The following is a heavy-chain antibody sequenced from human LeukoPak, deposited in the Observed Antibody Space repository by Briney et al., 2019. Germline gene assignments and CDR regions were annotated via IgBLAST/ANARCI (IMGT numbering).Heavy chain of an antibody. D-gene: IGHD3-16*02. CDR1: GFTFDDYG. J-gene: IGHJ4*02. Sequence: GSLRLSCAASGFTFDDYGMSWVRQAPGKGLEWVSGINWNGGSTGYADSVKGRFTISRDNAKNSLYLQMSSLRAEDTALYYCARDRGDDYVWGSYRDVFDYWGQGTLVTVSS. CDR3: ARDRGDDYVWGSYRDVFDY. CDR2: INWNGGST. V-gene: IGHV3-20*04.